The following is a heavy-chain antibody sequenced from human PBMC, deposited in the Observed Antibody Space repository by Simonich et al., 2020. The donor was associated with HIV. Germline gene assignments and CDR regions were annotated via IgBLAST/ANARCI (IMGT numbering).Heavy chain of an antibody. Sequence: ITLRESGPPLVKPTQTLTLPCPFSGFSLSTSGVGVGWIRQPPGKSLEWLALIHLNDYKSYNPSLKSRVTITKDTSKNQVVLKITNMDPVDTATYYCAHLYDSSGYYYVFFQHWGQGTLVTVSS. CDR2: IHLNDYK. D-gene: IGHD3-22*01. J-gene: IGHJ1*01. CDR1: GFSLSTSGVG. CDR3: AHLYDSSGYYYVFFQH. V-gene: IGHV2-5*01.